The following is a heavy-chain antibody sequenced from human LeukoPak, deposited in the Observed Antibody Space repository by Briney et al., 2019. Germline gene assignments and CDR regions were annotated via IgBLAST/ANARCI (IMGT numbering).Heavy chain of an antibody. CDR3: ARGIDY. CDR1: GFTFSIYA. J-gene: IGHJ4*02. V-gene: IGHV3-53*01. Sequence: GGSLRLSCAASGFTFSIYAMSWVRQAPGKELEWVSVIYTGGGRYYADSVRGRFTISRDTSKNMVFLQMNSLRVEDTAVYYCARGIDYWGRGTLVTVSS. CDR2: IYTGGGR.